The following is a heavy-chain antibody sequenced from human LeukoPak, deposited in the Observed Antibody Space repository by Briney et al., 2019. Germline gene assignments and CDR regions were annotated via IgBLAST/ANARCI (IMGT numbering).Heavy chain of an antibody. CDR2: IYYSGST. D-gene: IGHD1-7*01. CDR3: ARGRYNWNYGYFDY. CDR1: GGSISSYY. Sequence: SETLSLTCTVSGGSISSYYWGWIPQPPGKGLEWIGDIYYSGSTHYNPSLKSRVTISVDTSKNQFSLMLSSVTAADTAVYYCARGRYNWNYGYFDYWGQGTLVTVSA. V-gene: IGHV4-59*08. J-gene: IGHJ4*02.